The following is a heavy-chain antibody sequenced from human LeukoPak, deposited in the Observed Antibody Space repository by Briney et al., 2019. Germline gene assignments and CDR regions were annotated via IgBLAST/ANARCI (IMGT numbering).Heavy chain of an antibody. D-gene: IGHD5-24*01. Sequence: SETLSLTCTVSGGSISSSSYYWGWIRQPPGKGLEWIGSIYYSGSTYYNPSLKSRVTISVDTSKNQFSLKLSSVTAADTAVYYCARNRVEMATRRDYFDYWGQGTLVTVSS. J-gene: IGHJ4*02. CDR1: GGSISSSSYY. CDR2: IYYSGST. V-gene: IGHV4-39*07. CDR3: ARNRVEMATRRDYFDY.